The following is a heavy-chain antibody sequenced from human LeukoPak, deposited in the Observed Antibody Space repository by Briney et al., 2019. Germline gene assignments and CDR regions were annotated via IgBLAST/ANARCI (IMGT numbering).Heavy chain of an antibody. Sequence: PSETLSLTCTVSGGSISSGDYYWSWIRQPPGKGLEWIGYIYYSGSTYHNPSLKSRVTISVDTSKNQFSLKLSSVTAADTAVYYCARVGCSSTSCYDYNWFDPWGQGTLVTVSS. CDR1: GGSISSGDYY. D-gene: IGHD2-2*01. V-gene: IGHV4-30-4*01. J-gene: IGHJ5*02. CDR2: IYYSGST. CDR3: ARVGCSSTSCYDYNWFDP.